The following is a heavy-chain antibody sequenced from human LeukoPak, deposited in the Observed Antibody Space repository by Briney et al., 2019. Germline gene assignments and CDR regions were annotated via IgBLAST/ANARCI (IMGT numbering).Heavy chain of an antibody. CDR2: ISSAGTT. J-gene: IGHJ4*02. CDR1: GFTVSSSY. V-gene: IGHV3-66*01. Sequence: GGSLRLSCAASGFTVSSSYMSWVRQAPGKGLEWVSIISSAGTTYYADSVKGRFTISRDNSKNTVYLQVNSLRDEDTAVYYCARGSIARVFSSTLFDYWGQGTLVTVSS. D-gene: IGHD2-2*01. CDR3: ARGSIARVFSSTLFDY.